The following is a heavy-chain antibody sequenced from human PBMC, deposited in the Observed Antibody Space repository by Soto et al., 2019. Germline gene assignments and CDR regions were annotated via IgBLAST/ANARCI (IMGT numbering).Heavy chain of an antibody. J-gene: IGHJ4*02. Sequence: QVQLVQSGAEVKKPGASVKVSCKAAGYTFTGYYMHWVRQAPVQGLERMGWINPNSGGTNYAEKFQGRVTMTRDTSSSTAYMELSRLRSDDTAVYYCATEPLPGYYASSAYYGRWGQGTLVTVS. CDR1: GYTFTGYY. V-gene: IGHV1-2*02. D-gene: IGHD3-22*01. CDR3: ATEPLPGYYASSAYYGR. CDR2: INPNSGGT.